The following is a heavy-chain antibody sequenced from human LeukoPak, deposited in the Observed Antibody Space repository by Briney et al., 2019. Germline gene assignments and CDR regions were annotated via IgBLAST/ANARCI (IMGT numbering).Heavy chain of an antibody. Sequence: GASVKVSCKASGYTFTSYYMHWVRQAPGQGLEWMGIINPSGGSTSYAQKFQGRVTMTRDTSTSTVYMELSSLRSQDTAVYYCAKTACVFWCVNKLVDDGFDPWGQGTMVTVSS. J-gene: IGHJ5*02. CDR3: AKTACVFWCVNKLVDDGFDP. D-gene: IGHD3-3*01. CDR1: GYTFTSYY. CDR2: INPSGGST. V-gene: IGHV1-46*03.